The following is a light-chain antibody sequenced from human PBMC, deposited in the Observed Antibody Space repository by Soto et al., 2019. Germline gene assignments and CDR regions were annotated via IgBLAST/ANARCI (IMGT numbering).Light chain of an antibody. CDR2: GAS. V-gene: IGKV3-20*01. J-gene: IGKJ4*01. Sequence: IVLTQSPGILSLSPGERATLSCRASQSVSTYLAWYQQQPGQAPRLLIYGASSRATGIPDRFSGSGSGTDFTLTISRLEPEDFAVYYCQEYGSTFGGGTKVDI. CDR1: QSVSTY. CDR3: QEYGST.